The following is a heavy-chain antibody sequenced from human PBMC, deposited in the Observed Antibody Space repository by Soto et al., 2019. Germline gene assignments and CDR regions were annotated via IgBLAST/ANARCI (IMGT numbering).Heavy chain of an antibody. CDR2: MNPNSGNT. V-gene: IGHV1-8*01. CDR3: ARGKWLVYWFAP. D-gene: IGHD6-19*01. J-gene: IGHJ5*02. Sequence: ASVKVSCKASGYTFTSYDINWVRQATGQGLEWMGWMNPNSGNTGYAQKFQGRVTMTRNTSISTAYMELSSLRSEDTAVYYCARGKWLVYWFAPWGQGTLVTVSS. CDR1: GYTFTSYD.